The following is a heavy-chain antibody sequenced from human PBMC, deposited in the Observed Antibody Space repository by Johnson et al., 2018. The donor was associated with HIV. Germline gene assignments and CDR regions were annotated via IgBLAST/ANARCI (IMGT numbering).Heavy chain of an antibody. Sequence: MLLVESGGGVVQPGGSLRLSCAASGFTFSSYAMSWVRQAPGKGLEWVSAISGSGGSTYYADSVKGRFTISRDSSKNTLVLQMKSLRVDDTAVYYCAKEAPGRWELRIWAAFEMWGQGTMVTVSS. V-gene: IGHV3-23*04. D-gene: IGHD4-23*01. CDR3: AKEAPGRWELRIWAAFEM. CDR1: GFTFSSYA. CDR2: ISGSGGST. J-gene: IGHJ3*02.